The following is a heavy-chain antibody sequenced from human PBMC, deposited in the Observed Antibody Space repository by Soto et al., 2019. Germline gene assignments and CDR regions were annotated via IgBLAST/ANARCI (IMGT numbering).Heavy chain of an antibody. J-gene: IGHJ4*02. CDR3: ARESEDLTSNFDY. CDR2: ISSTTNYI. CDR1: GFTFTRYS. V-gene: IGHV3-21*01. Sequence: GGSLRLSCAASGFTFTRYSMNWVRQAPGKGLEWVSSISSTTNYIYYADSMKGRFTVSRDNAENSVYLDMNSLSAEDTAVYYCARESEDLTSNFDYWGQGTLVTVSS.